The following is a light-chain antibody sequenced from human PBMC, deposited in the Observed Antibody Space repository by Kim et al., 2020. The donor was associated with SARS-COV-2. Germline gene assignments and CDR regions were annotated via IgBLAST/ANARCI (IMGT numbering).Light chain of an antibody. Sequence: EIVLTQSPGTLSLSPGEGATLSCRASQTVDSDYLGWYQKKPGQPPRLLIYGASSRATGIPERFSGSGSGTDFTLTINRLEPEDFAVYYCQQYGRSWTFGQGTKVDIK. J-gene: IGKJ1*01. CDR3: QQYGRSWT. CDR2: GAS. V-gene: IGKV3-20*01. CDR1: QTVDSDY.